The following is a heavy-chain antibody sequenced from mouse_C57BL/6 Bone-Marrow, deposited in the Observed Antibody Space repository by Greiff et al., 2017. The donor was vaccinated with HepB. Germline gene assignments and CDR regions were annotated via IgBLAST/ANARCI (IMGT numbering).Heavy chain of an antibody. CDR3: ARHNGYYVGWFAY. CDR1: GFTFSSYG. V-gene: IGHV5-6*01. Sequence: EVKLVESGGDLVKPGGSLKLSCAASGFTFSSYGMSWVRQTPDKRLEWVATISSGGSYTYYPDSVKGRFTISRDNAKNTLYLQMSSLKSEDTAMYYCARHNGYYVGWFAYWGQGTLVTVSA. D-gene: IGHD2-3*01. CDR2: ISSGGSYT. J-gene: IGHJ3*01.